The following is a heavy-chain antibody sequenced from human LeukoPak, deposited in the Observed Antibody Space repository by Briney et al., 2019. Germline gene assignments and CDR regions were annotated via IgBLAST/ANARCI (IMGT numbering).Heavy chain of an antibody. CDR3: ASGYSYGLTPFYYYGMDV. V-gene: IGHV4-34*01. CDR2: INHSGST. Sequence: PSETLSLTCAVYGGSFSGYYWSWIRQPPGKGLEWIGEINHSGSTNYNPSLKSRVTISVDTSKNQFSLKLSSVTAADTAVYYCASGYSYGLTPFYYYGMDVWGQGTTVTVSS. CDR1: GGSFSGYY. J-gene: IGHJ6*02. D-gene: IGHD5-18*01.